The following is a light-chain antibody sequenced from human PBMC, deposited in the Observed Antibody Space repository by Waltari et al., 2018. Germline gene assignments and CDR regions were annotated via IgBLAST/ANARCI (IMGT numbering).Light chain of an antibody. V-gene: IGLV2-8*01. J-gene: IGLJ2*01. Sequence: QSALTQPPSASGSPGQSVTISCTGTSTDVGVYNYVSWYQQHPGRAPNLMIYEVSKRPSGVPVRFSGYTAGSTASLTVSWLQAEDEADYYCISYAGSDNLIFGGGTKLTVL. CDR1: STDVGVYNY. CDR2: EVS. CDR3: ISYAGSDNLI.